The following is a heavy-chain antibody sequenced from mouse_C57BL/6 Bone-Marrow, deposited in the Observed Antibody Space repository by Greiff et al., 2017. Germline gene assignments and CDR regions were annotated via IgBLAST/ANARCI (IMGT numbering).Heavy chain of an antibody. CDR3: ARGYDSPYYFDY. Sequence: ESGPGLVKPSQSLSLTCSVTGYSITSGYYWNWIRQFPGNKLEWMGYISYDGSNNYNPSLKNRISITRDTSKNQFFLKLNSVTTEDTATYYCARGYDSPYYFDYWGQGTTLTVSS. CDR2: ISYDGSN. CDR1: GYSITSGYY. V-gene: IGHV3-6*01. J-gene: IGHJ2*01. D-gene: IGHD2-4*01.